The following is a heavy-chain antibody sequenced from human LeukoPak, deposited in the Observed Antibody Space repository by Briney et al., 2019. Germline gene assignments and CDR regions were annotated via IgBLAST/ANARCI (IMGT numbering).Heavy chain of an antibody. CDR2: IYTSGST. J-gene: IGHJ4*02. CDR1: GXPISSNSYY. CDR3: AREEYGDYYFDY. Sequence: SETLSLTCTVSGXPISSNSYYWGSIRQPAGTGLEWIGRIYTSGSTNYNPSLKSRVTMSVDTSKNQFSLKLSSVTAADTAVYYCAREEYGDYYFDYWGQGTLVTVSS. D-gene: IGHD4-17*01. V-gene: IGHV4-61*02.